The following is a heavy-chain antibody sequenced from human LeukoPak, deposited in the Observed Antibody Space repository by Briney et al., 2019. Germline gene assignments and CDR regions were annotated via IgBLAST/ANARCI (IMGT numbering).Heavy chain of an antibody. V-gene: IGHV3-66*01. CDR3: ARERTYGDFFDY. Sequence: GGSLRLSCAASGFTVSSNYMSWVRQAPGKGLEWVSVIYSGGSTYYADSVKGRFTISRDNSKNTLYLQMNSLRAEDTAVYYYARERTYGDFFDYWGQGTLVTVSS. CDR2: IYSGGST. J-gene: IGHJ4*02. CDR1: GFTVSSNY. D-gene: IGHD4-17*01.